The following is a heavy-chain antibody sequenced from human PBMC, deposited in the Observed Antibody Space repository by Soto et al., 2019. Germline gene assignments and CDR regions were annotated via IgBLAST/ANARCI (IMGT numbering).Heavy chain of an antibody. CDR3: ARTTAVPNTLRSRYFFDY. J-gene: IGHJ4*02. CDR2: VYYSGTT. Sequence: PSETLSLTCSVSGGSVSNKTYYWSWIPQPPGKRLEGIGYVYYSGTTNYNPSLKSRVTISVDLSKNQFSLRLSSMTTADTALYYCARTTAVPNTLRSRYFFDYWGQGTLVTVSS. CDR1: GGSVSNKTYY. D-gene: IGHD4-17*01. V-gene: IGHV4-61*01.